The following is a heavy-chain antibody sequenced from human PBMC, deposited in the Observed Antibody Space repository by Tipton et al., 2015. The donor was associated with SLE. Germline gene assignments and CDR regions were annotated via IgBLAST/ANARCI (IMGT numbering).Heavy chain of an antibody. CDR1: GGSISSSSYY. J-gene: IGHJ4*02. CDR2: IYYSGST. Sequence: TLSLTCTVSGGSISSSSYYWGWIRQPPGEGLEWIGSIYYSGSTYYNPSLKSRVTISVDTSKNQFSLKLSSVTAADTAVYYCASLRFLEWLSLYYFDYWGQGTLVTVSS. D-gene: IGHD3-3*01. CDR3: ASLRFLEWLSLYYFDY. V-gene: IGHV4-39*01.